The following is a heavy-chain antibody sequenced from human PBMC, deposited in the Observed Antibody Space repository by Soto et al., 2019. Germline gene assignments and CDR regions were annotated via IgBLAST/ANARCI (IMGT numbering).Heavy chain of an antibody. J-gene: IGHJ4*02. CDR2: IKSKTDGGTT. V-gene: IGHV3-15*01. CDR1: GFTFSNAW. CDR3: TTDYYDSSGPSDY. D-gene: IGHD3-22*01. Sequence: GGSLRLSCAASGFTFSNAWMSWVRQAPGKGLEWVDRIKSKTDGGTTDYAAPVKGRFTISRDDSKNTLYLQMNSLKTEDTAVYYCTTDYYDSSGPSDYWGQGTLVTVSS.